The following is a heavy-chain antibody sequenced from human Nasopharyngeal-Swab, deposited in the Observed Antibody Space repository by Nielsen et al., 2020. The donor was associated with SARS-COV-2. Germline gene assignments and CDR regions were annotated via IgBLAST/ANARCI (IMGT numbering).Heavy chain of an antibody. CDR2: FDPEDGET. CDR3: ATTQYYYDSSGYYSFDY. D-gene: IGHD3-22*01. J-gene: IGHJ4*02. V-gene: IGHV1-24*01. Sequence: WVRQAPGQGLGWMGGFDPEDGETIYAQKFQGRVTMTEDTSTDTAYMELSSLRSEDTAVYYCATTQYYYDSSGYYSFDYWGQGTLVTVSS.